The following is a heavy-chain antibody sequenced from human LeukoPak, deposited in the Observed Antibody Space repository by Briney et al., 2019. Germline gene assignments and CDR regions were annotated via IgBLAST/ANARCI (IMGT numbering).Heavy chain of an antibody. CDR3: ARIRGGCLDY. D-gene: IGHD2-15*01. J-gene: IGHJ4*02. CDR1: GGSISSYY. V-gene: IGHV4-59*08. Sequence: PETLSLTCTVSGGSISSYYWSWIRQPPGKGLEWIGYIYYSGSTNYNPSLKSRVTISVDTSKNQFSLKLSSVTAADTAVYYCARIRGGCLDYWGQGTLVTVSS. CDR2: IYYSGST.